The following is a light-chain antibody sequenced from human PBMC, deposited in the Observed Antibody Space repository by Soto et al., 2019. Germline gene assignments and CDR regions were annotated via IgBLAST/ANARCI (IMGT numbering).Light chain of an antibody. V-gene: IGKV3-20*01. CDR1: QSVSSSY. CDR2: GAS. Sequence: EIVLTQSPGTLSLSPGERATLSCRASQSVSSSYLAWYQQKPGQAPRLLIYGASSRATGIPDRFSGSGSGTAFTLTISRLEPADFAVYYCQQYGSSPPFTFGPGTKVDIK. J-gene: IGKJ3*01. CDR3: QQYGSSPPFT.